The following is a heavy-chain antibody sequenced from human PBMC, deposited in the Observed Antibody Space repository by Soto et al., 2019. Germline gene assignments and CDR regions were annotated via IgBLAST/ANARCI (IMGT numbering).Heavy chain of an antibody. J-gene: IGHJ4*02. CDR1: GFSFNSYS. V-gene: IGHV3-48*02. CDR2: ISSSSTI. CDR3: ARASSGDY. Sequence: GRCMRLSCAACGFSFNSYSMNLVRQAPGKGLEWVSYISSSSTIYYAGSVKGRFTISRDNAKNSLYLQMNSLRDEDTAVYYSARASSGDYWGQGPLVTVSS.